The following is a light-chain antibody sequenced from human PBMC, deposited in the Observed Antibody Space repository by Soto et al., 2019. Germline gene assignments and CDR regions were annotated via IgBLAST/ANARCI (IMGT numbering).Light chain of an antibody. J-gene: IGLJ2*01. Sequence: NFMLTKPHSVSESPGKTVTISCTRSSGSIASNYVQWYQQRPGSAPTTVIYEDNQRPSGVPDRFSGSIDSSSNSASLTISGLKTEDEADYYCQSYDSCVVFGGGTKVTVL. CDR2: EDN. CDR3: QSYDSCVV. V-gene: IGLV6-57*04. CDR1: SGSIASNY.